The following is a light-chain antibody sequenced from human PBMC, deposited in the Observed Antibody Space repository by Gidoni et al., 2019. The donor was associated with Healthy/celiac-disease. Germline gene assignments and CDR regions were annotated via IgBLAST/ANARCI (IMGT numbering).Light chain of an antibody. CDR2: GAS. J-gene: IGKJ4*01. V-gene: IGKV3-15*01. CDR1: QSVSSN. Sequence: EIVITQSPATLSVSPGDRATLSCTASQSVSSNLAWYQQKPRQAPRLLIYGASPRATGIPARFSGSGSWTAFTLTISSLQSEDFAVYYCQQYHNWPPLAFGGGTKVEIK. CDR3: QQYHNWPPLA.